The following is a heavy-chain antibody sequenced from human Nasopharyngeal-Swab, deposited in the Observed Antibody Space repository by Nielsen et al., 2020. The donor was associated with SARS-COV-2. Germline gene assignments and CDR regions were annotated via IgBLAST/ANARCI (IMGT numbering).Heavy chain of an antibody. CDR1: GFTFSSYS. CDR2: ISSSSSTI. V-gene: IGHV3-48*04. D-gene: IGHD3-22*01. Sequence: GGSLRLSCAASGFTFSSYSMNWVRQAPGKGLEWVSYISSSSSTIYYADSVKGRFTISRDNAKNSLYLQMNSLRAEDTAVYYCARAASYDSSSYAYWGQGTLVTVSS. CDR3: ARAASYDSSSYAY. J-gene: IGHJ4*02.